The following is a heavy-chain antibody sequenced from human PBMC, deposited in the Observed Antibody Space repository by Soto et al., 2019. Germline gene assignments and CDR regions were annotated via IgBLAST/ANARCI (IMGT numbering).Heavy chain of an antibody. V-gene: IGHV3-33*01. CDR3: ARNLRWEPQFDN. Sequence: QVQLVESGGGVVQPGTSLRLSCVASGFNFNTYGMHWVRQAPGKGLEWVAVIWCDESDNYYADSVKGRFTISRDSSKNTLYLHMNSLRDEDTAVYYCARNLRWEPQFDNWGQGTLVTVSS. J-gene: IGHJ4*02. CDR1: GFNFNTYG. D-gene: IGHD4-17*01. CDR2: IWCDESDN.